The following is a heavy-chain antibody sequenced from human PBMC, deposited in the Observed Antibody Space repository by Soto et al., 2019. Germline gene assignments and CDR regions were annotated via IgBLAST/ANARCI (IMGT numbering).Heavy chain of an antibody. V-gene: IGHV4-34*01. J-gene: IGHJ5*02. CDR1: GGSFSGYY. Sequence: SGTLSLTCAVYGGSFSGYYWSWIRHPPGKGLEWIGEINHSGSTNYNPSLKSRVTISVDTSKNQFSLKLSSVTAADTAVYYCARRLGYCSSTSCRYGNWFDPWGQGTLVTVSS. D-gene: IGHD2-2*01. CDR3: ARRLGYCSSTSCRYGNWFDP. CDR2: INHSGST.